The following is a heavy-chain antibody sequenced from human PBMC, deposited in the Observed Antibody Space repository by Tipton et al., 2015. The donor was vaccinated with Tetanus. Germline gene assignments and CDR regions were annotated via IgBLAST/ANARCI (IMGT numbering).Heavy chain of an antibody. V-gene: IGHV3-23*01. CDR1: GFRFNSYA. CDR2: ILAGGGST. CDR3: AKAWGAVVTLDY. J-gene: IGHJ4*02. D-gene: IGHD3-22*01. Sequence: SLRLSCAASGFRFNSYAMSWVRQAPGKGLEWVSGILAGGGSTYYADSVKGRFTTSRDNSQDTVSLQMNNLRADDTAVYYCAKAWGAVVTLDYWGQGTLVTVSS.